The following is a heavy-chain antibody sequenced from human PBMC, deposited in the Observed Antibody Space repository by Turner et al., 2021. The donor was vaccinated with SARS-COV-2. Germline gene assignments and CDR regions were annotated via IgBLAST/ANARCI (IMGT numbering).Heavy chain of an antibody. Sequence: QGQLVESGGGVVQPGRSLRLSCAASGFTFSSYGMHWVRQAPGKGLEWVAVTSYDGSNKYYADSVKGRFTISRDNSKNTLYLQMNSLRAEDTAVYYCAKQQGLYSNPMYYFDYWGQGTLVTVSS. V-gene: IGHV3-30*18. CDR3: AKQQGLYSNPMYYFDY. J-gene: IGHJ4*02. D-gene: IGHD4-4*01. CDR1: GFTFSSYG. CDR2: TSYDGSNK.